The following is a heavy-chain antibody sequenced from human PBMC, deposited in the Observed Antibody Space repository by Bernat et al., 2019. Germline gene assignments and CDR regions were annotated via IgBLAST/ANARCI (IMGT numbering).Heavy chain of an antibody. D-gene: IGHD2-21*02. CDR1: GFTFNTYW. V-gene: IGHV3-74*01. CDR3: ARGGGPDMNYMLMTATPNDS. J-gene: IGHJ4*02. Sequence: EVQLVESGGGLVQPGGSLRLSCAVSGFTFNTYWMHWFRQVPGEGLVWVSRIDSGGSSTSYADSVKGRFTISRDNVKNTVYLQMNNLRAEDTAVYYCARGGGPDMNYMLMTATPNDSRVQGTLVTVSS. CDR2: IDSGGSST.